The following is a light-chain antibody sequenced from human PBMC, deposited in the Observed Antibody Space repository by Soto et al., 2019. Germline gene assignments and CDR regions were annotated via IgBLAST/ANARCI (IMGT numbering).Light chain of an antibody. CDR1: QSVRSN. J-gene: IGKJ1*01. V-gene: IGKV3-15*01. CDR3: QQYNNSTRT. Sequence: EIVMTQSPATLSVSPGERATLSCRDSQSVRSNLAWYQQKPGQAPRLLIYGACTRETGIPATFSGSGAGTEFTLTISSLQSEDFAVYSCQQYNNSTRTFGQGTKVDIK. CDR2: GAC.